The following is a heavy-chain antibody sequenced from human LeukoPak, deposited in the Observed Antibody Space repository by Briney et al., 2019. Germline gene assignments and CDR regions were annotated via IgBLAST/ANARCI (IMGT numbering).Heavy chain of an antibody. CDR2: IYYSGSS. Sequence: SGTLSLTCTVSGVSISSDYWSWIRLPPGKGLEWIGYIYYSGSSNYNPSLKSRVTMSVDTSKNQFSLKLTSVTAADTAVYYCARRLRQNLFDPWGQGTLVTVSS. D-gene: IGHD4-17*01. CDR3: ARRLRQNLFDP. CDR1: GVSISSDY. J-gene: IGHJ5*02. V-gene: IGHV4-59*08.